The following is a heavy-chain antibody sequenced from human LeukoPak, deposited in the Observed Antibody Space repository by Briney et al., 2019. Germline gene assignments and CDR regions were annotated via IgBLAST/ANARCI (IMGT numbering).Heavy chain of an antibody. CDR1: GYTFTALY. J-gene: IGHJ4*02. D-gene: IGHD3-16*01. V-gene: IGHV1-2*02. CDR3: ARHIQKTYYD. Sequence: ASVKASGTAAGYTFTALYMHWVRQAPGQGLERMGCINAASGGTNYAQKFHGRVTMTRDTSITTAYMELSSLRSDDTAVYYCARHIQKTYYDWAQGSLVTVSS. CDR2: INAASGGT.